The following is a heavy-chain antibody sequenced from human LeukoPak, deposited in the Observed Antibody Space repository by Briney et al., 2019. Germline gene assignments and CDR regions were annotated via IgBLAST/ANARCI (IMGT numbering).Heavy chain of an antibody. CDR1: GGSFSGYY. CDR3: ATAMYCRSTSCYTGSEEGDY. CDR2: ISHSGST. Sequence: SETLSLTCAVYGGSFSGYYWRWIRQPPGKGLGWIADISHSGSTNYNPSLKSRVTISVDTSKNQFSLKLSSVTAADTAVYYCATAMYCRSTSCYTGSEEGDYWGQGTLVTVSS. D-gene: IGHD2-2*02. V-gene: IGHV4-34*01. J-gene: IGHJ4*02.